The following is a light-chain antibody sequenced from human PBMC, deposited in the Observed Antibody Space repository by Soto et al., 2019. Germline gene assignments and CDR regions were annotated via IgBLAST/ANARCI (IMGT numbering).Light chain of an antibody. J-gene: IGLJ1*01. CDR2: SNN. V-gene: IGLV1-44*01. CDR3: AAWDDSLNGFYV. Sequence: QSVLTQPPSASGTPGQRVTISCSGSSSNIGSNTVNWYQQLPGTAPKLLIYSNNQRPSGVPDRFSGSKSGISASLAISGLQSEDEADYYCAAWDDSLNGFYVFGTGT. CDR1: SSNIGSNT.